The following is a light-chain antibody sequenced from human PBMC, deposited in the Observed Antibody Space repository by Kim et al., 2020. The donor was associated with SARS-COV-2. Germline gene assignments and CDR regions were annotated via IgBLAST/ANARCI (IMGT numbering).Light chain of an antibody. CDR3: QQYDNWPPWT. CDR1: QSVNNN. Sequence: SPGERATLSCRASQSVNNNLAWYQQKPGQAPRLLIYGASTRATGIPARFSGSGSGAEFTLTISSLQSEDFALYYCQQYDNWPPWTFGQGTKVDIK. CDR2: GAS. J-gene: IGKJ1*01. V-gene: IGKV3-15*01.